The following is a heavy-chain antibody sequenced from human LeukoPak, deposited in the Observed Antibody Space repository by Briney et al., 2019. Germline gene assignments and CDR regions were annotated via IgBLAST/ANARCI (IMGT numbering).Heavy chain of an antibody. V-gene: IGHV3-43*02. CDR2: ISGDGGST. CDR1: GFTFDDYA. J-gene: IGHJ6*02. Sequence: PGRSLRLSCAASGFTFDDYAMHCVRHAPGKGLEWVSLISGDGGSTYYADSVKGRFTISRDNSKNSLYLQMNSLRTEDTALYYCASYGMDVWGQGTTVTVSS. CDR3: ASYGMDV.